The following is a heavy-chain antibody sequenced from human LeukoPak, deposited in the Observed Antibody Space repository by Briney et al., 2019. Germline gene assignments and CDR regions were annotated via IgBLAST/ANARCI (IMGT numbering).Heavy chain of an antibody. D-gene: IGHD6-13*01. CDR3: ARDRIAAAGTDYDY. CDR2: IKGDESAK. Sequence: PGGSLRLSCAASGFPFSSYWMTWIRQAPGKGLEWVANIKGDESAKYYVDSVKGRFTISRDNAYNSLYLQMNSLRAEDTAVYYCARDRIAAAGTDYDYWGQGALVTVSS. CDR1: GFPFSSYW. J-gene: IGHJ4*02. V-gene: IGHV3-7*01.